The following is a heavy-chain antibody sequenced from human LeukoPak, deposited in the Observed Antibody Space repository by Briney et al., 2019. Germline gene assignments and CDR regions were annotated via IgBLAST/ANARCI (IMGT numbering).Heavy chain of an antibody. J-gene: IGHJ6*02. Sequence: ASVKVSCKASGYTFTSYDINWVRQAPGQGLEWMGWMNPNSGNTGYAQKFQGRVTMTRNTSISTAYMELSSLRSEDTAVYYCARGHANYDTLAGYSIYAMDVWGQGTTVTVSS. D-gene: IGHD3-9*01. CDR2: MNPNSGNT. CDR3: ARGHANYDTLAGYSIYAMDV. V-gene: IGHV1-8*01. CDR1: GYTFTSYD.